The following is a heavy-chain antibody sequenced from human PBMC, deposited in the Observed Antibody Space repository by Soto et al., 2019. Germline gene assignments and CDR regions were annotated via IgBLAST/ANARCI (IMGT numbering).Heavy chain of an antibody. CDR1: GLTFSNYA. V-gene: IGHV3-23*01. D-gene: IGHD1-7*01. CDR2: MSGSSSTT. Sequence: PGGSLRLSCATSGLTFSNYAMSWVRQAPGGGLEWVPSMSGSSSTTYYADSVRGRFTISRDRSKNTLYLQMSSLRAEDTALYYCAKNQERELPRVIDFWGQGTLVTVSS. CDR3: AKNQERELPRVIDF. J-gene: IGHJ4*02.